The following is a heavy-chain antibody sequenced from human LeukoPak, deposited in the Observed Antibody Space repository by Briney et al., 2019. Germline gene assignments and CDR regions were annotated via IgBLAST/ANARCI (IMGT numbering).Heavy chain of an antibody. CDR3: ARESLSGHLGVDY. CDR2: INPNSGGT. Sequence: ASVKVSCKASGYTFTGYYMHWVRQAPGQGLEWMGWINPNSGGTNYAQKFQGRVTMTRDTSISTAYMELSRLRSDDTAVYYCARESLSGHLGVDYWGQGTLVTVSS. V-gene: IGHV1-2*02. J-gene: IGHJ4*02. D-gene: IGHD3-10*01. CDR1: GYTFTGYY.